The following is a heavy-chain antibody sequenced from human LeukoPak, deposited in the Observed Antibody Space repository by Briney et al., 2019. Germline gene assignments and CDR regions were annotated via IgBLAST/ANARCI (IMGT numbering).Heavy chain of an antibody. J-gene: IGHJ4*02. Sequence: PGGSLRLSCAASGFTFSSYAMSWVRQAPGKGLEWVSGISGSGGSTYHADSVKGQFTISRDNSKDTLFLQMNSLRAEDTAVYYCAKHEPGGVIVPFDFWGQGTLVTVSS. CDR1: GFTFSSYA. D-gene: IGHD3-16*02. CDR3: AKHEPGGVIVPFDF. V-gene: IGHV3-23*01. CDR2: ISGSGGST.